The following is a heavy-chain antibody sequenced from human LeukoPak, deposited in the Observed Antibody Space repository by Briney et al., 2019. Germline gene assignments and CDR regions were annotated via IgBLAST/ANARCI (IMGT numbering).Heavy chain of an antibody. D-gene: IGHD3-22*01. CDR1: GFTFSSYW. V-gene: IGHV3-7*01. CDR3: ARGSWYYYDSSGYSFDY. CDR2: IKEDGSEK. Sequence: PGGSLRLSCAASGFTFSSYWMSWVRQAPGKGLEWVANIKEDGSEKYYVDSVKGRFTISRDNAKKSLYLQMNSLRAEDTAVYYCARGSWYYYDSSGYSFDYWGQGTLVTVSS. J-gene: IGHJ4*02.